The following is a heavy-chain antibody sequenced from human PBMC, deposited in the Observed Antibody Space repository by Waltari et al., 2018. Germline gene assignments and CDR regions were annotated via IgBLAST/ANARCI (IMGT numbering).Heavy chain of an antibody. CDR2: ISGSGGRT. J-gene: IGHJ3*02. CDR1: GFTFGGYA. V-gene: IGHV3-23*01. D-gene: IGHD3-22*01. Sequence: EVQLLESGGGLVQPGGSLRVSCAASGFTFGGYALNGVRQAPGQGLEWVSIISGSGGRTDYADSVKGRFTISRDNSKDTVYLQMNSLRAEDTAVYYCAKGELAFYYDTSGSDTFDIWGQGTMVTVSS. CDR3: AKGELAFYYDTSGSDTFDI.